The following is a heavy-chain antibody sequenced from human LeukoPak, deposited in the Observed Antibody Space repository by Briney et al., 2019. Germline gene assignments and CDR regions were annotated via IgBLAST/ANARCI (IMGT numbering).Heavy chain of an antibody. CDR2: IYYSGST. D-gene: IGHD2-15*01. CDR1: GGSISSYY. J-gene: IGHJ4*02. CDR3: ARDRASAGGFDY. Sequence: VKPSETLSLTCTVSGGSISSYYWSWIRQPPGKGLEWIGYIYYSGSTNYNPSLKSRVTISVDTSKNQFSLKLSSVTAADTALYYCARDRASAGGFDYWGQGTLVTVSS. V-gene: IGHV4-59*01.